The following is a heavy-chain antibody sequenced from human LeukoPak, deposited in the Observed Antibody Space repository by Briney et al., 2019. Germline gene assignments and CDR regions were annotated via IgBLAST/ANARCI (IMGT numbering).Heavy chain of an antibody. J-gene: IGHJ4*02. CDR2: ISSSSSYI. Sequence: KSGGSLRLSCAASGFTFSSYSMNWVRQAPGKGLEWVSSISSSSSYIYYADSVKGRFTISRDNAKNSLYLQMNSLRAEDTAVYYCARDKYSGYDPVHDYWGQGTLVTVSS. CDR3: ARDKYSGYDPVHDY. D-gene: IGHD5-12*01. CDR1: GFTFSSYS. V-gene: IGHV3-21*01.